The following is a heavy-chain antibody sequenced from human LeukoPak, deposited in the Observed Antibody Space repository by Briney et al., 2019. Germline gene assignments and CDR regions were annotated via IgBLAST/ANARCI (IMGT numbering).Heavy chain of an antibody. CDR1: GYSFTSYW. J-gene: IGHJ1*01. V-gene: IGHV5-51*01. CDR2: IYPGDSDT. D-gene: IGHD3-22*01. Sequence: GESLKISCKGSGYSFTSYWIGWVRQMPGKDLEWMGIIYPGDSDTRYSPSFQGQVTISADKSISTAYLQWSSLKASDTAMYYCASSDSSGYYPEYFQHWGQGTLVTVSS. CDR3: ASSDSSGYYPEYFQH.